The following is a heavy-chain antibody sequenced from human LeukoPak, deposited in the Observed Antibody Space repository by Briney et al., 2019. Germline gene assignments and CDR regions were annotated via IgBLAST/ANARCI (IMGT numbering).Heavy chain of an antibody. V-gene: IGHV3-74*01. CDR2: IRRDGTT. CDR3: ASDAGQATPFDY. D-gene: IGHD2-15*01. CDR1: GFTVSSYW. Sequence: GGSLRLSCAASGFTVSSYWIHWVRQAPGKGLVWVSLIRRDGTTSFAASVQGRFTISRDNARNTLYLQMNSLAAEDTAVYYCASDAGQATPFDYWGPGTLVTVSS. J-gene: IGHJ4*02.